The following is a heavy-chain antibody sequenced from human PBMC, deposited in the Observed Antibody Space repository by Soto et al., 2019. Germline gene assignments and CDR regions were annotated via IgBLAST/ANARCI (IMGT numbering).Heavy chain of an antibody. V-gene: IGHV4-59*01. D-gene: IGHD1-1*01. Sequence: SETLSLTCTVSGGSISSYYWSWIRQPPGKGLEWIGYIYYSGSTNYNPSLQSRVTISLDTSKNQFSLKMSSVTAADTAVYYCARNTWGVSNNYYFDSCGQGTLVTVSS. CDR1: GGSISSYY. J-gene: IGHJ4*02. CDR3: ARNTWGVSNNYYFDS. CDR2: IYYSGST.